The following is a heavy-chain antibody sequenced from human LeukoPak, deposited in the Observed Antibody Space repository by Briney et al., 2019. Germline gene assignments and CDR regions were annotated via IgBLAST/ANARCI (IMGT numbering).Heavy chain of an antibody. V-gene: IGHV4-38-2*02. CDR2: IYHSGTT. D-gene: IGHD1-26*01. CDR1: GYSISTGYF. Sequence: SETLSLTCTVSGYSISTGYFWGWIRQTPGKGLEWIGSIYHSGTTYYNPSLKSRVTISVDTSENQFSLKLNSVTATDTAVYYCARDGSYYRDWFDPWGQGTLVTVS. CDR3: ARDGSYYRDWFDP. J-gene: IGHJ5*02.